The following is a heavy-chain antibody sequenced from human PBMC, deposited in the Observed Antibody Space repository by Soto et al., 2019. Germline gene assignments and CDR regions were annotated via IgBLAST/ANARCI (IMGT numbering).Heavy chain of an antibody. CDR3: ARDYHLAPRHGYGIDV. CDR2: ISPYTDKT. J-gene: IGHJ6*02. Sequence: QVQLVQSGAEVRKPGASVKVSCKTSGYSFTSYGISWVRQAPGQGLEWMAWISPYTDKTDYAQKFQGKVTLTTDTSTSTIYMDLRSLTSDDPAVYYCARDYHLAPRHGYGIDVWGQGTTVIVSS. D-gene: IGHD3-3*02. CDR1: GYSFTSYG. V-gene: IGHV1-18*01.